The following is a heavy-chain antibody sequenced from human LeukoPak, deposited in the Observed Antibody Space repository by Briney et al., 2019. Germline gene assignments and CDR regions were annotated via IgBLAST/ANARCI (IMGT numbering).Heavy chain of an antibody. Sequence: ASVKVSCKTSGYPFTTWEINWVRQAPGQGLEWMGWISAYNGNTNYAQKLQGRVTMTTDTSTSTAYMELRSLRSDDTAVYYCARMYCSSTSCPGGDYYMDVWGKGTTVTVSS. CDR3: ARMYCSSTSCPGGDYYMDV. V-gene: IGHV1-18*01. CDR2: ISAYNGNT. D-gene: IGHD2-2*01. J-gene: IGHJ6*03. CDR1: GYPFTTWE.